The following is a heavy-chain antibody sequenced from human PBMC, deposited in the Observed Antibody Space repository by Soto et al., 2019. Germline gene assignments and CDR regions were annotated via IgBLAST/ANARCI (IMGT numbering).Heavy chain of an antibody. Sequence: SETLSLTCTVSGGSISSGGYYWSWIRQHPGKGLEWIGYIYYSGSTYYNPSLKSRVTISVDTSKNQFSLKLSSVTAADTAVYYCARVHYYGSGPPLSPHHHYYYYGMDVWGQGTTVTVSS. CDR1: GGSISSGGYY. V-gene: IGHV4-31*03. J-gene: IGHJ6*02. CDR2: IYYSGST. CDR3: ARVHYYGSGPPLSPHHHYYYYGMDV. D-gene: IGHD3-10*01.